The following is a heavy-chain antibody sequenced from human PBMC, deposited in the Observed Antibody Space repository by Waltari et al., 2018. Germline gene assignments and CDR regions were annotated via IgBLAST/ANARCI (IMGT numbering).Heavy chain of an antibody. CDR2: IRSKAYGGTT. J-gene: IGHJ3*02. V-gene: IGHV3-49*03. D-gene: IGHD5-18*01. CDR1: GFTFGVYA. Sequence: EVQLVESGGGLVQPGRSLRLSCTASGFTFGVYAIGWFRGAPGKGLEWVGFIRSKAYGGTTEYAASVKGRFTISRDDSKSIAYLQMNSLKTEDTAVYYCTRDRGGYSYGYSDIWGQGTMVTVSS. CDR3: TRDRGGYSYGYSDI.